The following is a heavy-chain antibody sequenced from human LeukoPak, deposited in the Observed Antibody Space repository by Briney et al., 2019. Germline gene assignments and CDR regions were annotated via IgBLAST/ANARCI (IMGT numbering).Heavy chain of an antibody. Sequence: GGSLRLSCAASGFTFSSYSMNWVRQAPGKGLEWVAVISYDGSNKYYADSVKGRFTISRDNSKNTLYLQMNSLRAEDTAVYYCARGGIAAEPPGVDYWGQGTLVTVSS. J-gene: IGHJ4*02. D-gene: IGHD6-13*01. CDR1: GFTFSSYS. CDR3: ARGGIAAEPPGVDY. CDR2: ISYDGSNK. V-gene: IGHV3-30*03.